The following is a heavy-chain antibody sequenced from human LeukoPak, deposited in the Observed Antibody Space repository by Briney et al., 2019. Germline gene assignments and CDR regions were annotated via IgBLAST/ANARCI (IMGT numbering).Heavy chain of an antibody. CDR2: INPNSGGT. CDR1: GYTFTGYY. CDR3: ARASITIFGVVSPLDY. J-gene: IGHJ4*02. Sequence: ASVKVSWKASGYTFTGYYMHWVRQAPGQGLEWMGWINPNSGGTNYAQKFQGRVTMTRDTSISTAYMELSGLTSDDTAVYYCARASITIFGVVSPLDYRGQGTLVTVSS. D-gene: IGHD3-3*01. V-gene: IGHV1-2*02.